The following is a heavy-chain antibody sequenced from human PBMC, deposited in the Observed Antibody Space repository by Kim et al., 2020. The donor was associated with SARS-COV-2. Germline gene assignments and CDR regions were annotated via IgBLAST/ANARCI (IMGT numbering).Heavy chain of an antibody. CDR1: CGSFSGYY. J-gene: IGHJ6*02. CDR3: ARDGPVTTFYYYYGMDV. V-gene: IGHV4-34*01. D-gene: IGHD4-4*01. CDR2: INHSGST. Sequence: SETLSLTCAVYCGSFSGYYWSWIRQPPGKGLEWIGEINHSGSTNYNPSLKSRVTISVDTSKNQFSLKLSSVTAADTAVYYCARDGPVTTFYYYYGMDVWGQGTTVTVSS.